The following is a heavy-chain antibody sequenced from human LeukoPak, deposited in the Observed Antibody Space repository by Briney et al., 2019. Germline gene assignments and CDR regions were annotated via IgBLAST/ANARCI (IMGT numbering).Heavy chain of an antibody. V-gene: IGHV3-74*01. CDR3: ARERTGYYMAV. J-gene: IGHJ6*03. D-gene: IGHD1-14*01. CDR2: INRDGSST. CDR1: GFTFSSYW. Sequence: GGSLRLSCAASGFTFSSYWMHWVRQAPGKGLVWVSHINRDGSSTNYADSVKGRFTISKDNAKNTLYLQMNSLRAEDTALYYCARERTGYYMAVWGKGTTVTISS.